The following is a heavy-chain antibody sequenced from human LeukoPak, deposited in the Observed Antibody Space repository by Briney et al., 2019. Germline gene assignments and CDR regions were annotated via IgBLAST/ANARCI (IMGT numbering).Heavy chain of an antibody. CDR1: GFTFDDYA. CDR2: INQDGSEK. Sequence: PGGSLRLSCAASGFTFDDYAMHWVRQAPGKGLEWVANINQDGSEKYYVDSVKGRFTISRDNAKNSLYLQMNSLRAEDTAVYYCARQWRELQLGYWGQGTLVTVSS. V-gene: IGHV3-7*01. CDR3: ARQWRELQLGY. J-gene: IGHJ4*02. D-gene: IGHD1-26*01.